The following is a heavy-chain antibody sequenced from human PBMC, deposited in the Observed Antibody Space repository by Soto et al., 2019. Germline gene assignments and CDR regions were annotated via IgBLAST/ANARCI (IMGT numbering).Heavy chain of an antibody. Sequence: QVQLVQSGAEVKKPGSSVKVSCKASGGTFSSYAISWVRQAPGQGLEWMGGIIPIFGTAHYAQKFQGRVTITADETTNTAYMELRRLRSEDTAVSACASCSSTSSDTITAVGYFDYWGEGTLVTVSS. CDR1: GGTFSSYA. D-gene: IGHD2-2*02. CDR3: ASCSSTSSDTITAVGYFDY. V-gene: IGHV1-69*01. J-gene: IGHJ4*02. CDR2: IIPIFGTA.